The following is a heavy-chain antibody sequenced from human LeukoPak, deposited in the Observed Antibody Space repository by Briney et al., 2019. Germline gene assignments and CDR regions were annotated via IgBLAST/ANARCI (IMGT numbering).Heavy chain of an antibody. J-gene: IGHJ6*03. Sequence: GGSLRLSCAASGFNFDDYAMHWVRQAPGKGLEYVSGISWNSDKIGYADSVKGRFTISRDNAKKSLYLQMNSLRAEDTAVYYCARVGRYGDYVSRDYYYYYMDVWGKGTTVTISS. CDR2: ISWNSDKI. V-gene: IGHV3-9*01. D-gene: IGHD4-17*01. CDR3: ARVGRYGDYVSRDYYYYYMDV. CDR1: GFNFDDYA.